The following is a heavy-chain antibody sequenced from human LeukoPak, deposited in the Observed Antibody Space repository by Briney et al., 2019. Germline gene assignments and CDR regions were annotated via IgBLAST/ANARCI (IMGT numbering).Heavy chain of an antibody. CDR2: IYTSGST. D-gene: IGHD2-2*01. J-gene: IGHJ6*03. Sequence: SETLPLTCTVSGGSISSYYWSWIRQPAGKGLEWIGRIYTSGSTNYNPSLKSRVTMSVDTSKNQFSLKLSSVTAADTAVYYCARESIVVVPAAMKGLHYYYMDVWGKGTTVTISS. CDR3: ARESIVVVPAAMKGLHYYYMDV. V-gene: IGHV4-4*07. CDR1: GGSISSYY.